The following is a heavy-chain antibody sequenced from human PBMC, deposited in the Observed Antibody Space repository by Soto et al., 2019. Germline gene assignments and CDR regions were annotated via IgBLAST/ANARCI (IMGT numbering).Heavy chain of an antibody. J-gene: IGHJ3*01. Sequence: GGSLRLACAASGFTFSSYSMNWVRQAPGKGLEWVSSISSSSSYIYYADSVKGRFTISRDNAKNSLYLQMNSLRAEDTAVYYCAIELYIRSSSDAFHFWCQATMVTVS. CDR1: GFTFSSYS. V-gene: IGHV3-21*01. CDR2: ISSSSSYI. CDR3: AIELYIRSSSDAFHF. D-gene: IGHD1-26*01.